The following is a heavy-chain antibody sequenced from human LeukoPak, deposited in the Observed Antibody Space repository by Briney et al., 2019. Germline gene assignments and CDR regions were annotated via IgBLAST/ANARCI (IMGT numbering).Heavy chain of an antibody. CDR1: GFPFSSHG. V-gene: IGHV3-23*01. D-gene: IGHD3-10*01. CDR3: AKPLPPYYYGSSWYYFDY. CDR2: IIGGGGST. Sequence: GGSLRLSCAASGFPFSSHGMSWVRQAPGKGLEWVSGIIGGGGSTYYADSVKGRFTISGDNSRNTLFLQMNSPRAEDTAVYYCAKPLPPYYYGSSWYYFDYWGQGTLVTVSS. J-gene: IGHJ4*02.